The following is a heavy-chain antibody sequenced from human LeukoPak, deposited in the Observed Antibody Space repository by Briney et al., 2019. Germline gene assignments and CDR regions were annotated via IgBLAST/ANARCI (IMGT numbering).Heavy chain of an antibody. D-gene: IGHD1-1*01. J-gene: IGHJ3*02. CDR2: IYYSGST. CDR3: ARGERRSIDAFDI. Sequence: SETLSLTCTVSGGSISSYYWSWIRQPPGKGLEWIGYIYYSGSTNYNPSLESRVTISVDTSKNQFSLKLSSVTAADTAVYYCARGERRSIDAFDIWGQGTMVTVSS. CDR1: GGSISSYY. V-gene: IGHV4-59*01.